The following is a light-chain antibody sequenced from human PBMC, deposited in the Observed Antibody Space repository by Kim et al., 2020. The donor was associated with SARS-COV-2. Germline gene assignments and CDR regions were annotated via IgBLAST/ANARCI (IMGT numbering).Light chain of an antibody. Sequence: RATINCKSSQSVLYNSNNNNYLAWFQQKPGQPPKLLFYWASTRESGVPDRFTGGGSGTDFTLTISSLQAEDVAVYYCYQYHSSPHAFGQGTKLEI. CDR3: YQYHSSPHA. CDR2: WAS. V-gene: IGKV4-1*01. CDR1: QSVLYNSNNNNY. J-gene: IGKJ2*01.